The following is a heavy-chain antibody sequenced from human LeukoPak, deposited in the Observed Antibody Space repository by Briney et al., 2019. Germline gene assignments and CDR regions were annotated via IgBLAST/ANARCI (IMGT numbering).Heavy chain of an antibody. D-gene: IGHD3-3*01. J-gene: IGHJ4*02. CDR2: INPNSGGT. CDR1: GYTFTGYY. V-gene: IGHV1-2*02. CDR3: ARDTREDFGVVYYFDY. Sequence: ASVKVSFKASGYTFTGYYMHWVRQAPGQGLEWMGWINPNSGGTNYAQKFQGRVTMTRDTSISTAYMELSRLRSDDTAVYYCARDTREDFGVVYYFDYWGQGTLVTVSS.